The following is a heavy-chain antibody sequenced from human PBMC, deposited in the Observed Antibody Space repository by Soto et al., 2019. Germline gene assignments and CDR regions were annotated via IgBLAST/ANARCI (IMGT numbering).Heavy chain of an antibody. CDR1: GGSISSYY. J-gene: IGHJ4*02. Sequence: QVQLQESGPGLVKPSETLSLICTVSGGSISSYYWSWIRQPPGKGLEWIGNIYYTGSTNYNPSLKSRVTMSVDTPTNQFSLKLSSVPAADTAVYYCARVGCYYDRGGYYCPDCWGRGTLITVSS. CDR3: ARVGCYYDRGGYYCPDC. V-gene: IGHV4-59*01. D-gene: IGHD3-22*01. CDR2: IYYTGST.